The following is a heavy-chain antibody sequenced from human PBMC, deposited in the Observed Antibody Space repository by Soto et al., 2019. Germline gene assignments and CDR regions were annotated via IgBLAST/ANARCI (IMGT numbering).Heavy chain of an antibody. CDR2: IYYSGST. Sequence: SETLSLTCTVSGGSISSYYWSWIRQPPGKGLEWIGYIYYSGSTNYNPSLKSRVTISVDTSKNQFSLKLSSVTAADTAVYYCARSPIPAAGIFDHWGQGTLVTFSS. V-gene: IGHV4-59*01. J-gene: IGHJ4*02. CDR3: ARSPIPAAGIFDH. CDR1: GGSISSYY. D-gene: IGHD6-13*01.